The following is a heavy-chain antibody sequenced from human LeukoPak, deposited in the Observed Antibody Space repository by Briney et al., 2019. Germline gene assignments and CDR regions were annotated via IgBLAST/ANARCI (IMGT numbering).Heavy chain of an antibody. V-gene: IGHV3-9*01. D-gene: IGHD1-14*01. CDR2: ISWNSGSI. CDR1: GFTFDDYA. J-gene: IGHJ6*02. Sequence: GRSLRLSCAASGFTFDDYAMHWVRHAPRNGLQRVSGISWNSGSIGYADSVKGRFTISRDNAKNSLYLQMNSLRAEDTALYYCAKSTEPPEDYYYGMDVWVQGTTVSVSS. CDR3: AKSTEPPEDYYYGMDV.